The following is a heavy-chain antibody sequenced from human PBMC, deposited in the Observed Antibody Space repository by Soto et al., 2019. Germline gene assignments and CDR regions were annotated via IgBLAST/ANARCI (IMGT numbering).Heavy chain of an antibody. D-gene: IGHD3-22*01. CDR3: ARQIYDSDTGPNFQYYFDS. J-gene: IGHJ4*02. V-gene: IGHV5-51*01. Sequence: PGESLKISCHGSGYTFTDYWIGWVRQLPGKGLDWMGIIYPGDSDTRYSPSFRGHVTISVTKSITTVFLQWSSLRASDTAMYYCARQIYDSDTGPNFQYYFDSWGQGTPVTVSS. CDR1: GYTFTDYW. CDR2: IYPGDSDT.